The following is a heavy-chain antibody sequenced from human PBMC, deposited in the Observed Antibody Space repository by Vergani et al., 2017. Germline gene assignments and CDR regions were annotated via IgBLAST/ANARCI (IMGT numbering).Heavy chain of an antibody. CDR1: GYPFTGYY. CDR3: AGSSGWYGGGMDV. D-gene: IGHD6-19*01. V-gene: IGHV1-2*02. CDR2: INPNSGGT. J-gene: IGHJ6*02. Sequence: QVQLVQSGAEVKKPGASVKVSCKASGYPFTGYYMHWVRQAPGQGLEWMGWINPNSGGTNYAQKFQGRVTMTRDTSISTTYMELGRLRSDDTAVYYCAGSSGWYGGGMDVWGQGTTVTVS.